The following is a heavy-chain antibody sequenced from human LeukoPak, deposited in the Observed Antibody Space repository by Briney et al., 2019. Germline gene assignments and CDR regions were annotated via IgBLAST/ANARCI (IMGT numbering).Heavy chain of an antibody. Sequence: ASVKVSCKASGYTFTSYGISWVRQAPGQGLEWMGWISTYNGNTNYAQKLQGRVTMTTDTSTSTAYMELRSLRSDDTAVYYCARATKNVLRFLELVDYYYGMDVWGQGTTVTVSS. CDR1: GYTFTSYG. CDR3: ARATKNVLRFLELVDYYYGMDV. J-gene: IGHJ6*02. CDR2: ISTYNGNT. V-gene: IGHV1-18*01. D-gene: IGHD3-3*01.